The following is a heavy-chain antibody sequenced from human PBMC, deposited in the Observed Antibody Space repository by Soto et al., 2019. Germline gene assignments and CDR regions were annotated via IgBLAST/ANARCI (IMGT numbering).Heavy chain of an antibody. D-gene: IGHD2-2*01. J-gene: IGHJ6*02. V-gene: IGHV1-46*01. CDR2: INPNSGNT. CDR1: ASRNTLSTYY. CDR3: AMSTPTNYSGMAV. Sequence: ASVKVSCKASASRNTLSTYYVHWLRQAPGQGLEWMGVINPNSGNTRHAQKFEGRLTMTRDTTTTTVYMELSSLTSDDTAVFYCAMSTPTNYSGMAVWGQGTPVTVSS.